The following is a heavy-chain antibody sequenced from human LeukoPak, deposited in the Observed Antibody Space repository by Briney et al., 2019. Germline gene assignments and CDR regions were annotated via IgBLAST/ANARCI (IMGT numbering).Heavy chain of an antibody. CDR3: AKDEGGPTVSDY. D-gene: IGHD4-11*01. V-gene: IGHV3-30*02. J-gene: IGHJ4*02. CDR2: IPYDGISE. Sequence: GGSLRLSCAASGFIFSNYAMHWVRQAPGKGLEWVAFIPYDGISEYYADSVKGRFTISRDNSKNTLYLQMNSLRTEDTALYYCAKDEGGPTVSDYWGQGTLVTVSS. CDR1: GFIFSNYA.